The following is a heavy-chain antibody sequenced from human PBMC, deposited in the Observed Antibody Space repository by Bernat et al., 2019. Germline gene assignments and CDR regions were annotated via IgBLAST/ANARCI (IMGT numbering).Heavy chain of an antibody. CDR3: TGSVVVTAERYSGAFDI. V-gene: IGHV3-73*02. Sequence: EVQLVESGGGLVQPGGSLKLSCAASGFTFSGSAMHWVRQASGKGLEWVGRIRSKANSYATGYVASVKGRFTISRNDSKNTAYLQMNSLKTEDTAVYYCTGSVVVTAERYSGAFDIWGQGTMVTVSS. D-gene: IGHD2-21*02. CDR1: GFTFSGSA. J-gene: IGHJ3*02. CDR2: IRSKANSYAT.